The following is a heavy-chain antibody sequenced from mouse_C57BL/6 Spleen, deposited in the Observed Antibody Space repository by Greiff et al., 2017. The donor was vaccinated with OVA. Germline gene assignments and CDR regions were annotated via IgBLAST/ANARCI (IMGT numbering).Heavy chain of an antibody. CDR3: ARGAGTLLAY. V-gene: IGHV1-82*01. D-gene: IGHD4-1*01. J-gene: IGHJ3*01. CDR2: IYPGDGDT. Sequence: VQLQESGPELVKPGASVKISCKASGYAFSSSWMNWVKQRPGKGLEWIGRIYPGDGDTNYNGKFKGKATLTADKSTSTAYMQLSSLTSEDSAVYFCARGAGTLLAYWGQGTLVTVSA. CDR1: GYAFSSSW.